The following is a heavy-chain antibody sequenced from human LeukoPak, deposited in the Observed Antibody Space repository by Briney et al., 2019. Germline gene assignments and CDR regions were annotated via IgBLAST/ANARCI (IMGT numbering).Heavy chain of an antibody. J-gene: IGHJ4*02. D-gene: IGHD1-26*01. CDR3: ARGPGGSGTYYFDY. Sequence: SQTLSLTCTVSGGSISSGGYYWSCIRQHPGKGLECIGYIYYSGSTYYNPSLKSRVTISVDTSKNQFSLKLSSVTAADTAVYYCARGPGGSGTYYFDYWGQGTLVTVSS. CDR2: IYYSGST. CDR1: GGSISSGGYY. V-gene: IGHV4-30-4*08.